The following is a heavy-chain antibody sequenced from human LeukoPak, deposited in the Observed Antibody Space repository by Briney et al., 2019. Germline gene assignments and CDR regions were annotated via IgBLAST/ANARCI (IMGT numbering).Heavy chain of an antibody. CDR3: ARVWFGERYYYYYNYMDV. Sequence: SETLSLTCTVSGGSISSYYWSWIRQPPGKGLEWIGYIYYSGSTNYNPSLKSRVTISVDTSKNQFSLKLSSVTAADTAVYYCARVWFGERYYYYYNYMDVWGKGTTVTVSS. V-gene: IGHV4-59*08. D-gene: IGHD3-10*01. CDR1: GGSISSYY. J-gene: IGHJ6*03. CDR2: IYYSGST.